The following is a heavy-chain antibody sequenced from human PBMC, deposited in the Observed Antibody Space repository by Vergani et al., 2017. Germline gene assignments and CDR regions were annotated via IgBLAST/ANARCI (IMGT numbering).Heavy chain of an antibody. J-gene: IGHJ5*02. CDR1: GGSISSSSYY. V-gene: IGHV4-39*01. CDR3: ARHGGGQNWFDP. D-gene: IGHD2-15*01. Sequence: QLQLQESGPGLVKPSETLSLTCTVSGGSISSSSYYWGWIRQPPGKGLEWIGSIYYSGSTYYNPSLKSRVTISVDTSKNQFSLKLSSVTAADTAVYYCARHGGGQNWFDPWGQGTLVTVSS. CDR2: IYYSGST.